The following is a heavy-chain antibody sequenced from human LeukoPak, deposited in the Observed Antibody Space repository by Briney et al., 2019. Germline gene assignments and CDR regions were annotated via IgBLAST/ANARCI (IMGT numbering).Heavy chain of an antibody. CDR1: GGSTNSYY. Sequence: PSETLSLTCTVYGGSTNSYYWSWIRQPPGKGLEWIGYFYYSGSTNYNPSLKSRVTKSVDTSKNQFSLRLSSVTVADTAVYYCARSLTVTYGAFDIWGQGTMVTVSS. CDR2: FYYSGST. D-gene: IGHD4-17*01. CDR3: ARSLTVTYGAFDI. J-gene: IGHJ3*02. V-gene: IGHV4-59*01.